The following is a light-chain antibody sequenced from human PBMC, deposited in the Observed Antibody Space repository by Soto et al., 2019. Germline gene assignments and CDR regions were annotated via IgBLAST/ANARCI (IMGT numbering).Light chain of an antibody. Sequence: EIVLTQSPGTLSLSPGERATLSCRASQSVSSSYLAWYQQKPGQAPRLLIYGASSRATGIPDRFSGSGSGTAFTLIISRLEPEDCAVYYCQQYGSSWTFGQGTKVEIK. CDR1: QSVSSSY. V-gene: IGKV3-20*01. J-gene: IGKJ1*01. CDR3: QQYGSSWT. CDR2: GAS.